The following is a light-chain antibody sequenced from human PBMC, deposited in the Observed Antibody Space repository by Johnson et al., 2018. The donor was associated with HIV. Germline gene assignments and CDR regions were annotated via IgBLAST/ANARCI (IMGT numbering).Light chain of an antibody. CDR2: ENN. J-gene: IGLJ1*01. CDR3: GTWDSRLNAGV. Sequence: HSVLTQPPSVSAAPGQKVTISCSGSSSNIGNYFVSWYQQLPGAAPKLLIYENNNRTSGIPDRLSGSKSGTSATLGITGLQNGDEAVYYCGTWDSRLNAGVFGAGTKVTVL. V-gene: IGLV1-51*02. CDR1: SSNIGNYF.